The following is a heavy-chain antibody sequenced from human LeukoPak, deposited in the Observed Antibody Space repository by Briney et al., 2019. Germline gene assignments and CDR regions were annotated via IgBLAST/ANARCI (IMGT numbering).Heavy chain of an antibody. CDR2: IYYSGST. CDR3: ARDRQARYCSGGSCYSGGGYYYYMDV. J-gene: IGHJ6*03. CDR1: GGSISNYY. D-gene: IGHD2-15*01. V-gene: IGHV4-59*01. Sequence: SETLSLTCTVSGGSISNYYWSWIRQPPGKGLEWIGYIYYSGSTNYNPSLKSRVTISVDTSKNQFSLKLSSVTAADPAVYYCARDRQARYCSGGSCYSGGGYYYYMDVWGKGTAVTISS.